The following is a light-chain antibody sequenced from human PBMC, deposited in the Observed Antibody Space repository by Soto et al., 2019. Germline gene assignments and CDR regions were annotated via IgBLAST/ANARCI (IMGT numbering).Light chain of an antibody. V-gene: IGLV4-69*01. CDR1: SGHSSYA. Sequence: QLVLTQSPSASASLGASVKLTCTLSSGHSSYAIAWHQQQPEKGPRYLMKLNSDGSHSKGDGIPDRFSGSSSGAERYLTISSLQSEDEADYYCQTFDVFGTGTKLTVL. CDR2: LNSDGSH. J-gene: IGLJ1*01. CDR3: QTFDV.